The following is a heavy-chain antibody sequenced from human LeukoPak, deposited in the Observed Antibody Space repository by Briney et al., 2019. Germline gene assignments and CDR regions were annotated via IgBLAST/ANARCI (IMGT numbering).Heavy chain of an antibody. J-gene: IGHJ3*02. Sequence: PGGSLRLSCAASGFTFDDYAMHWVRQAPGKGLGWVSGISWNSGSIGYADSVKGRFTISRDNAKNSLYLQMNSLRAEDTALYYCAKVFGPFYSGYDFVAFDIWGQGTMVTVSS. D-gene: IGHD5-12*01. CDR3: AKVFGPFYSGYDFVAFDI. CDR2: ISWNSGSI. V-gene: IGHV3-9*01. CDR1: GFTFDDYA.